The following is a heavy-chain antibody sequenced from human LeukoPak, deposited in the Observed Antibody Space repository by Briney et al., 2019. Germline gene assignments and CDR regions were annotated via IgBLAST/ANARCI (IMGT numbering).Heavy chain of an antibody. J-gene: IGHJ6*02. Sequence: SVKVSCKASGATFSSYAITWVRQAPGQGLEWMGRIITILGIATYAQKFQGRVTITADKSTSTAYMELSSLRSDDTAVYYCARDGAARGSGSYFSNFYYYYGMDVWGQGTTVTVSS. CDR2: IITILGIA. D-gene: IGHD3-10*01. CDR3: ARDGAARGSGSYFSNFYYYYGMDV. CDR1: GATFSSYA. V-gene: IGHV1-69*04.